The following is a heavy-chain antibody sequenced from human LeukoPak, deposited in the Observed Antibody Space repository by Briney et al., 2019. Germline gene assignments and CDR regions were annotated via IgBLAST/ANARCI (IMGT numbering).Heavy chain of an antibody. CDR1: GFPVSSNF. Sequence: SGGSLSLSCAVSGFPVSSNFMSWVRQAPGKGLQSVSIMFSGGSTDYADSVRGRFSISRDSPQNTVSLQMNSLRVEDTAVYYCARGDVSGWPLDKWGQGTLVTVSS. CDR3: ARGDVSGWPLDK. CDR2: MFSGGST. D-gene: IGHD6-19*01. V-gene: IGHV3-53*01. J-gene: IGHJ4*02.